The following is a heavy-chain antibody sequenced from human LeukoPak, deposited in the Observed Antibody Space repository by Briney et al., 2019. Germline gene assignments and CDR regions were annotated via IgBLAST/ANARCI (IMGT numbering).Heavy chain of an antibody. Sequence: GESLKISCRGFGYSFTSYWIGWVRQMPGKGLEWMGLLYPSGSDTSFSRSFQGQVTIPADKSISTAYLQWSSLKASNTAMYYCARPRRGIAAAGTSFDYWGQGTLVTVSS. CDR1: GYSFTSYW. D-gene: IGHD6-13*01. J-gene: IGHJ4*02. V-gene: IGHV5-51*01. CDR3: ARPRRGIAAAGTSFDY. CDR2: LYPSGSDT.